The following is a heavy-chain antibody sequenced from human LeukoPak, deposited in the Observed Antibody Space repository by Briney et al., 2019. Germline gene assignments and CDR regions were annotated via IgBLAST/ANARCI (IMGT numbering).Heavy chain of an antibody. J-gene: IGHJ4*02. V-gene: IGHV4-59*01. CDR3: ARLRDFWSGSV. D-gene: IGHD3-3*01. CDR2: IYYSGST. CDR1: GGSISSYY. Sequence: SETLSLTCTVSGGSISSYYWSWIRQPPGKGLDWIGYIYYSGSTNYNPSLKSRVTISVDTSKNQFSLKLSSVTAADTAVYYCARLRDFWSGSVWGQGTLVTVSS.